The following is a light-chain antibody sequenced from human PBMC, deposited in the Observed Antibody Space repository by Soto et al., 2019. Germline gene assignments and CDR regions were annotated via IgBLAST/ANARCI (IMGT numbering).Light chain of an antibody. CDR2: GAS. V-gene: IGKV3-15*01. CDR3: QQYYNRPQWT. CDR1: QSVGSN. J-gene: IGKJ1*01. Sequence: EIVLTQSPATLSVSPGERATLSCRASQSVGSNLAWYQQKPGQAPRLLIFGASTRATGAPTRFSGSGSGTEFTLTISSLQSEDFALYFCQQYYNRPQWTFGQGTKVEIK.